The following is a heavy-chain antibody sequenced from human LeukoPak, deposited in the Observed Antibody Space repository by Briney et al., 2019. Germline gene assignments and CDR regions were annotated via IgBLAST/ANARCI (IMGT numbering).Heavy chain of an antibody. D-gene: IGHD3-9*01. CDR3: ARDKFDSASPLFDY. CDR2: IYTSGST. Sequence: SETLSLTCTVSGGSISSYYWSWIRQPAGKGLEWIGHIYTSGSTNYNPSLKSRVTMSVDTSKNQFSLKLSSVTAADTAVYYCARDKFDSASPLFDYWGQGTLVTVSS. J-gene: IGHJ4*02. CDR1: GGSISSYY. V-gene: IGHV4-4*07.